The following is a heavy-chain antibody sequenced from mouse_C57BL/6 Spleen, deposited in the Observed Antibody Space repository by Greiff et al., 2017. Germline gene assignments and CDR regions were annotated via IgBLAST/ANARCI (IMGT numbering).Heavy chain of an antibody. V-gene: IGHV5-4*03. CDR3: ARYASMMVTLYAMDY. J-gene: IGHJ4*01. CDR2: ISDGGSYT. CDR1: GFTFSSSA. D-gene: IGHD2-3*01. Sequence: EVKLVESGGGLVKPGGSLKLSCAASGFTFSSSAMSWVRQTPEKRLEWVATISDGGSYTYYPDNVKGRFPISRDNAKNNLYLQMSHLKSEDTAMYYCARYASMMVTLYAMDYWGQGTLVTVSS.